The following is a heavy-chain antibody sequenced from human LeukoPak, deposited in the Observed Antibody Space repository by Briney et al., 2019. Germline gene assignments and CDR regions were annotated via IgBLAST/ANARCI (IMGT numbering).Heavy chain of an antibody. CDR3: ARSPYLGFGELSGYYYGMDV. V-gene: IGHV3-7*01. J-gene: IGHJ6*02. Sequence: GGSLRLSCAASGLTFSSYWMSWVRQAPGKGLEWVANIKQDGSEKYYVDSVKGRFTISRDNAKNSLYLQMNSLRAEDTAVYYCARSPYLGFGELSGYYYGMDVWGQGTTVTVSS. CDR1: GLTFSSYW. CDR2: IKQDGSEK. D-gene: IGHD3-10*01.